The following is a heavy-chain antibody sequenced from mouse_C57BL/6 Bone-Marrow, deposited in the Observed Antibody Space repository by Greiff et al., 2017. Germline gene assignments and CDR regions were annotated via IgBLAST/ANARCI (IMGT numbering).Heavy chain of an antibody. J-gene: IGHJ4*01. CDR2: IHPSVSDT. CDR1: GYTFTSYW. CDR3: ARIYGDCDGGGGY. Sequence: QVQLQQSGAELVKPGASVKVSCKASGYTFTSYWMHWVKQRPGQGLEWIGRIHPSVSDTNYHKKFKGKATLTVDKSSSTAYMQLSSLTSEDSAVYYCARIYGDCDGGGGYWGQGTSVTVSS. D-gene: IGHD2-4*01. V-gene: IGHV1-74*01.